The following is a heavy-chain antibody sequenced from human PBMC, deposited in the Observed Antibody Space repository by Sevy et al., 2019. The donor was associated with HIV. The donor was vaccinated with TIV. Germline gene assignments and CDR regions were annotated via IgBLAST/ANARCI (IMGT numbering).Heavy chain of an antibody. CDR2: LSFGCGEI. CDR1: GFTFSKYS. D-gene: IGHD2-8*01. Sequence: GGSLRLSCAASGFTFSKYSMSWVRQPPGKGLEWVSTLSFGCGEINYADSVKGRFTIPRDNSKSSGYLQMNNLRPEDTAVYYCAREGCTKPHDYWGQGTLVTVSS. J-gene: IGHJ4*02. CDR3: AREGCTKPHDY. V-gene: IGHV3-23*01.